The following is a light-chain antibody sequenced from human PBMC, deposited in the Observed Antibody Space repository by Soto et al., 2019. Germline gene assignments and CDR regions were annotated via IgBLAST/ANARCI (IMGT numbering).Light chain of an antibody. J-gene: IGKJ1*01. V-gene: IGKV3-11*01. CDR3: QQYNIYWT. Sequence: ESVLAEPAATLYLSIRGIATLSCRASQSLDSSLAWFQQKPGQAPRLLIYDVSYRASGIPARFSGSRSGTEFTLTISSLQPDDFATYYCQQYNIYWTFGQGTKVDIK. CDR1: QSLDSS. CDR2: DVS.